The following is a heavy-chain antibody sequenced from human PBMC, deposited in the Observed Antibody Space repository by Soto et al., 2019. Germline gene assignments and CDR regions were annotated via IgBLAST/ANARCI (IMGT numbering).Heavy chain of an antibody. CDR3: DAAVVIGGP. D-gene: IGHD3-22*01. Sequence: PGGSLRLSCAASGFTFSSYAMHWVRQAPGKGLEWVAVISYDGSNKYYADSVKGRFTISRDNSKNTLYLQMNSLRAEDTAVYYCDAAVVIGGPWGQGTLVTVSS. CDR2: ISYDGSNK. J-gene: IGHJ5*02. V-gene: IGHV3-30-3*01. CDR1: GFTFSSYA.